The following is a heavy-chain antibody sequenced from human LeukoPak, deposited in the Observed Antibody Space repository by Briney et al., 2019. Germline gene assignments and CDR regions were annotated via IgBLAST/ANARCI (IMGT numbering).Heavy chain of an antibody. Sequence: GASVKVSCMSSGFTFIGYYIHWVRQAPGQGREWMGIINPNGGSTRYAQKFQGRVTMTRDMSTSTIYMELSSLRSEDTALFYCVRARCSGGSCYFFDSWGQGTLVTVSS. D-gene: IGHD2-15*01. CDR2: INPNGGST. CDR1: GFTFIGYY. J-gene: IGHJ4*02. V-gene: IGHV1-46*01. CDR3: VRARCSGGSCYFFDS.